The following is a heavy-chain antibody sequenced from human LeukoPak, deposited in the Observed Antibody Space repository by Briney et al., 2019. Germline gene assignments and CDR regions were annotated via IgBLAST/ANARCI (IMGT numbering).Heavy chain of an antibody. V-gene: IGHV3-30*02. D-gene: IGHD2-8*02. CDR2: IRYDGSNK. CDR1: GFSFTRYG. J-gene: IGHJ6*03. Sequence: TGGSLRLSCAASGFSFTRYGIHWVRQAPGKGLEGVTFIRYDGSNKYYADSVKGRFTISRDNSKNTVYLQMNSLRAEDTAMYYCAKDLLYCTDTTCRDFFYYYMGLWGKGTTVTVSS. CDR3: AKDLLYCTDTTCRDFFYYYMGL.